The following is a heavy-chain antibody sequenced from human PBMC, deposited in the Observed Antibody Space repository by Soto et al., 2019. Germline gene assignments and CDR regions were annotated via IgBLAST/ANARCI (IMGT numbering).Heavy chain of an antibody. CDR1: GYTLTELS. J-gene: IGHJ4*02. V-gene: IGHV1-24*01. Sequence: ASVKVSCKVSGYTLTELSMHWVRQAPGKGLEWTGGFDPEDGETIYAQKFQGRVTMTEDTSTDTAYMELSSLRSEDTAVYYCATEWSEYRGYDSSWYFDYWGQGTLVTVSS. CDR2: FDPEDGET. CDR3: ATEWSEYRGYDSSWYFDY. D-gene: IGHD5-12*01.